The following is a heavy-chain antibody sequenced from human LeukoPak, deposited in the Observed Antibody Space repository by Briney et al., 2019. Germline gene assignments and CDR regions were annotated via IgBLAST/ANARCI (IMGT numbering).Heavy chain of an antibody. CDR3: ARDPTTVTKGLDI. Sequence: SETLSLTCTVSGVSISSHYWAWLRQPPGKGLEWWGYISYIGSTNYNPSLKSRVTISVDTSKNQFSLKLSSVTAADAAVYFCARDPTTVTKGLDIWGQGTMVTVSS. CDR1: GVSISSHY. CDR2: ISYIGST. J-gene: IGHJ3*02. D-gene: IGHD4-17*01. V-gene: IGHV4-59*11.